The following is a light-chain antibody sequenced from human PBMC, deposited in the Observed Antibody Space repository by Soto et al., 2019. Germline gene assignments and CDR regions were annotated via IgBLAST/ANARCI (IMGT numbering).Light chain of an antibody. CDR2: DAS. Sequence: IVLTQSPGTLSLSPGDRATLSCRASQNIGDNYLAWYQQKPGQAPRLLIYDASRRATGIPERFSGSGSGTDFTLTINRLEPEDFAVYYCQQFGRSPRFTFGPGTKVDNK. CDR1: QNIGDNY. J-gene: IGKJ3*01. V-gene: IGKV3-20*01. CDR3: QQFGRSPRFT.